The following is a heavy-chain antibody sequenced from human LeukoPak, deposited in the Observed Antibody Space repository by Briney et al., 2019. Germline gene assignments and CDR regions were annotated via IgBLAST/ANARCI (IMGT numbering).Heavy chain of an antibody. CDR3: ARIRDSRVPFDF. D-gene: IGHD2/OR15-2a*01. V-gene: IGHV3-30*02. CDR1: GFTFSSYG. Sequence: GGSLRLSCAASGFTFSSYGMHWVRQAPGKGLEWVAFIRYDGSNKYYADSVKGRFTISRDNSKNTLYLQMNSLRAEDTAVYYCARIRDSRVPFDFWGQGTLVTVSS. CDR2: IRYDGSNK. J-gene: IGHJ4*02.